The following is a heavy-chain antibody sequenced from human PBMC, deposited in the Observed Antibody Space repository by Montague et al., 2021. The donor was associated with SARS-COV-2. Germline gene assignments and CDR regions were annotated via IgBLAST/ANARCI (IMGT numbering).Heavy chain of an antibody. CDR2: ISYDGSNK. CDR3: AKDIPNFASSGWNYYYYGMDV. Sequence: SLRLSCAASGFTLRSYGMHWVRQAPGKGLEWVAVISYDGSNKNYXDSVKGRFTISRDNSKNTLYLQMNSLRAEDTAVYYCAKDIPNFASSGWNYYYYGMDVWGQGTTVTVSS. D-gene: IGHD6-19*01. V-gene: IGHV3-30*18. J-gene: IGHJ6*02. CDR1: GFTLRSYG.